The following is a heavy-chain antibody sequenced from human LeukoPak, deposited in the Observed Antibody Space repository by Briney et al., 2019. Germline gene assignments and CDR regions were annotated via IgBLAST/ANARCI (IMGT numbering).Heavy chain of an antibody. D-gene: IGHD3-22*01. CDR2: IIPILGTS. J-gene: IGHJ1*01. CDR3: ATTRDYYGNSGYTLLQD. V-gene: IGHV1-69*13. CDR1: GSTFSTYA. Sequence: SVKVSCKASGSTFSTYAINWVRQAPGQGLEWMGGIIPILGTSNYAQRYQGRVTIIADESSGTAYMTLSSLRSEDMAIYYCATTRDYYGNSGYTLLQDWGQGTLVTVSS.